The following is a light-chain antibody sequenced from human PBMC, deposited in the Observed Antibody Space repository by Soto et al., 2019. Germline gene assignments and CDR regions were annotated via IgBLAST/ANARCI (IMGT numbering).Light chain of an antibody. V-gene: IGKV3-11*01. CDR3: QQRSNWPATWT. CDR2: DAS. Sequence: EIVLTQSPATLSLSPGERATLSCRASQSVGSYLAWYQQKPGQAPRLLIYDASNRATGIPARFSGSGSETDFTLTISSLEPEDFAVYYCQQRSNWPATWTFGQGTKVEIK. J-gene: IGKJ1*01. CDR1: QSVGSY.